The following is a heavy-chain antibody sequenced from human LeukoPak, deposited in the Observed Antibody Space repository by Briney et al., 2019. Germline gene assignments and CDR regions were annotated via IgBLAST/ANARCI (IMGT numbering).Heavy chain of an antibody. CDR3: AKDYSGYCSGGSCYSPGYFDY. CDR2: ISYDGSNK. Sequence: GGSLRLSCAASGFTFSSYGMHWVRQAPGKGLEWVAVISYDGSNKYYADSVKGRFTISRDNSKNTLYLQMNSLRAEDTAVYYCAKDYSGYCSGGSCYSPGYFDYWGQGTLVTVSS. J-gene: IGHJ4*02. CDR1: GFTFSSYG. D-gene: IGHD2-15*01. V-gene: IGHV3-30*18.